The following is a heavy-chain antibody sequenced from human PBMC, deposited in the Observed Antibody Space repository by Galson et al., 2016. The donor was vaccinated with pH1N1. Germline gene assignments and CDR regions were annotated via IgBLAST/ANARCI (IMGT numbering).Heavy chain of an antibody. Sequence: SVKVSCKASGYTFTSYDINWVRQATGQGLEWMGWMNPNSGNTGYAQKLQGRVTMTTDTSTSTAFMELRSLRSDDTAVYYCARVRYQLLPGHYWGQGTLVTVPS. D-gene: IGHD2-2*01. V-gene: IGHV1-8*02. CDR3: ARVRYQLLPGHY. CDR2: MNPNSGNT. CDR1: GYTFTSYD. J-gene: IGHJ4*02.